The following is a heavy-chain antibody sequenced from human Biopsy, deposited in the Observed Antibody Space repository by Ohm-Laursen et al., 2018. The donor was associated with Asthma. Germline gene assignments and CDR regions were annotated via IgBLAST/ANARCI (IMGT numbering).Heavy chain of an antibody. Sequence: PSDTLSLTCSVSGAAISRGGYYWSWIRQPPGKGLEWIGYIYTDGSTDYNPSLKSRLSMSVDTSMNQFSLKLTSVTAADTAVFYCARHWNWGSFFDYWGQGMLVTVSS. CDR2: IYTDGST. J-gene: IGHJ4*02. V-gene: IGHV4-31*03. D-gene: IGHD7-27*01. CDR1: GAAISRGGYY. CDR3: ARHWNWGSFFDY.